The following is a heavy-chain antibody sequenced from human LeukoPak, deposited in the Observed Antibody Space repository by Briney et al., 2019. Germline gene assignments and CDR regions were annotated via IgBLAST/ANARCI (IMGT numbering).Heavy chain of an antibody. CDR2: INHSGRT. CDR1: GGSFFGSH. Sequence: SETLSLTCAVSGGSFFGSHWNWIRQSPEKGLEWIGEINHSGRTNYNPSLKSRVTISVDTSKNQFSLKMTSLTAADTAVYFCARASVEHRIVAGDYFDYWGRGTLVTVSS. CDR3: ARASVEHRIVAGDYFDY. D-gene: IGHD2-15*01. V-gene: IGHV4-34*01. J-gene: IGHJ4*02.